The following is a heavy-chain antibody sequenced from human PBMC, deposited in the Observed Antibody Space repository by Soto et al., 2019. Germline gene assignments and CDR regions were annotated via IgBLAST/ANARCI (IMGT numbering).Heavy chain of an antibody. CDR2: ISYDGSNK. CDR3: AKVVHGDSSGYYNTEYFQH. J-gene: IGHJ1*01. V-gene: IGHV3-30*18. D-gene: IGHD3-22*01. CDR1: GFTFSSYG. Sequence: GGSLRLSCAASGFTFSSYGMHWVRQAPGKGLEWVAVISYDGSNKYYADSVKGRFTISRDNSKNTLYLQMNSLRAEDTAVYYCAKVVHGDSSGYYNTEYFQHWGQGTLVTVSS.